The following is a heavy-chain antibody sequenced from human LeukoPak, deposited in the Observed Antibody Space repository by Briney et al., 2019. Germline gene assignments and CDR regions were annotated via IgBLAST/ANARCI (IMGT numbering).Heavy chain of an antibody. CDR2: ISAYNGNT. J-gene: IGHJ5*02. CDR1: GYTFTNYG. D-gene: IGHD3-10*01. CDR3: AGYGSGSFLADRGDWFDP. V-gene: IGHV1-18*01. Sequence: ASVKVSCKPSGYTFTNYGISWVRQAPGQGLEWMGWISAYNGNTNYAQKLQGRVTMTTDTSTSTAYMELRSLRSDDTAVYYCAGYGSGSFLADRGDWFDPWGQGTLVTVSS.